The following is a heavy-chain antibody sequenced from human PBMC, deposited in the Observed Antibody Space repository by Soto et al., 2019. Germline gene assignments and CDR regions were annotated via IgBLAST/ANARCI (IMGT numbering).Heavy chain of an antibody. CDR2: ISAYNGNT. CDR1: GYTFTSYG. Sequence: ASVKVSCKASGYTFTSYGISWVRQAPGQGLEWMGWISAYNGNTNYAQKLQGRVTMTTDTSTSTAYMELRSLRSDDTAVYYCARGETHDYGDYHYYYGMDVWGQGTTVTVSS. J-gene: IGHJ6*02. V-gene: IGHV1-18*01. CDR3: ARGETHDYGDYHYYYGMDV. D-gene: IGHD4-17*01.